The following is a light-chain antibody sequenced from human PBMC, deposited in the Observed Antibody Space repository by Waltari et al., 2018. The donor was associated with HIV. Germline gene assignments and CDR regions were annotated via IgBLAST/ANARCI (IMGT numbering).Light chain of an antibody. CDR3: ASYRGISNPYV. V-gene: IGLV2-8*01. J-gene: IGLJ1*01. CDR1: SSDMSEHSY. CDR2: GVN. Sequence: QSALTQPPSASGSPGQSITISCTGTSSDMSEHSYVSWYQHHHGRAPKLIIFGVNERPSGVPDRFSGSRSGYSASLTVSGLQAEDEADYYCASYRGISNPYVFGTGTKVTVL.